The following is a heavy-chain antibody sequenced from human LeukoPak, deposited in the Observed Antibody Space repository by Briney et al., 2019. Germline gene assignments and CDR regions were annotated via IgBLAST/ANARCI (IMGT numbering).Heavy chain of an antibody. CDR1: GFTVSSNY. J-gene: IGHJ5*02. V-gene: IGHV3-30*03. Sequence: GGSLRLSCAASGFTVSSNYMSWVRQAPGKGLEWVAVISYDGSNKYYADSVKGRFTISRDNSKNTLYLQMNSLRAEDTAVYYCARERDIWGVVPAAPFDPWGQGTLVTVSS. CDR2: ISYDGSNK. CDR3: ARERDIWGVVPAAPFDP. D-gene: IGHD2-2*01.